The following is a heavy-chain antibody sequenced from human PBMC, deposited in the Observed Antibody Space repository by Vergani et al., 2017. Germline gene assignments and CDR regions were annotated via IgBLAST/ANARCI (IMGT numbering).Heavy chain of an antibody. CDR2: IHYSENT. J-gene: IGHJ5*02. CDR1: FDSIRNLY. Sequence: QVRLQESGPGLVKSSETLSLTCSVSFDSIRNLYCNWIRQPPGKGLEWIGSIHYSENTNYNPSLKTRVTISVDTSKNQFSLTLTSVTAADTAVYYCASDTHSGQRADRWGQGLLVSVSS. V-gene: IGHV4-59*11. D-gene: IGHD6-19*01. CDR3: ASDTHSGQRADR.